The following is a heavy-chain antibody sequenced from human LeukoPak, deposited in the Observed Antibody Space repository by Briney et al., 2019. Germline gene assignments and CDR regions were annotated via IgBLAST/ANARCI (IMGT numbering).Heavy chain of an antibody. CDR2: IGSGSGGTT. Sequence: GGSLRHSCAASGFPFNSYPMRWVRQAPREGLEWVSAIGSGSGGTTIYADSVKGRFTISRDNSKNTLYLQMSSLRGEDTAVYYCAKNYESGRGVPYGMDVWGQGTTVTVSS. J-gene: IGHJ6*02. CDR1: GFPFNSYP. CDR3: AKNYESGRGVPYGMDV. D-gene: IGHD3-10*01. V-gene: IGHV3-23*01.